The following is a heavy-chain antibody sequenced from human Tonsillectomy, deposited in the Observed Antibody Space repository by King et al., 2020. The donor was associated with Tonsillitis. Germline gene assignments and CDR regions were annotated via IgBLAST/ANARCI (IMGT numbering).Heavy chain of an antibody. V-gene: IGHV3-30-3*01. CDR1: GFIFSNYA. J-gene: IGHJ4*02. CDR3: SRDSDNWNGTYFDY. D-gene: IGHD1-20*01. CDR2: ISYDGSKK. Sequence: VQLVESGGGVVQPGRSLRLSCAASGFIFSNYAMHWVRQAPGKGLEWVAVISYDGSKKYNADSVKGRFTISRDNSKNTLYRQMNSLRAEDTAVYYCSRDSDNWNGTYFDYWGQGTLVTVSS.